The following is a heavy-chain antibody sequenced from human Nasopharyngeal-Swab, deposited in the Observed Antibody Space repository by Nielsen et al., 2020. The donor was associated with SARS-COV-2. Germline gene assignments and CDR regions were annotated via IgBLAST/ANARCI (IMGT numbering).Heavy chain of an antibody. D-gene: IGHD5-18*01. CDR3: ARGPIRGYSYGFGYFDY. Sequence: SETLSLTCAVYGGSFSGYYWSWIRQPPGKGLEWIGEINRSGSTNYNPSLKSRVTISVDTSKNQFSLKLSSVTAADTAVYYCARGPIRGYSYGFGYFDYWGQGTLVTVSS. V-gene: IGHV4-34*01. CDR1: GGSFSGYY. J-gene: IGHJ4*02. CDR2: INRSGST.